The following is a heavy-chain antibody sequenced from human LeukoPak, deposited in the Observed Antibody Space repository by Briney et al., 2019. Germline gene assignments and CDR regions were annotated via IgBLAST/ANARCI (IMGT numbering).Heavy chain of an antibody. V-gene: IGHV3-7*01. CDR1: GFTFSSYW. CDR3: ARDAPTTFDD. Sequence: GGSLRLSCEASGFTFSSYWMSWVRQAPGKGLEWVANIKQDGSEKYYVESVKGRVTISRDNARNALYLQMNSLRAEDTAVYYCARDAPTTFDDWGQGTLVTVFS. D-gene: IGHD1-1*01. J-gene: IGHJ4*02. CDR2: IKQDGSEK.